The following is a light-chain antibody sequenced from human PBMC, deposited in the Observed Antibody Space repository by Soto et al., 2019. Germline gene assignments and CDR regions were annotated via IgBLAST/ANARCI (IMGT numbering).Light chain of an antibody. Sequence: QSALTQPASVSGSPGQSITISCTGSSSDVGNSNLVSWFQQDPGKAPKLILYETTERPSGVSGRFSGSKSGDTASLTISGLQAEDEADYYCCSYVPTSASVVFGGGTKLTVL. J-gene: IGLJ2*01. CDR2: ETT. CDR1: SSDVGNSNL. V-gene: IGLV2-23*01. CDR3: CSYVPTSASVV.